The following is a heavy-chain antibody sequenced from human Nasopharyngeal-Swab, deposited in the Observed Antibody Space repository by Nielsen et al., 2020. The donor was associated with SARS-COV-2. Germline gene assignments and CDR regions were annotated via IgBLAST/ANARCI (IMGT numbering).Heavy chain of an antibody. CDR3: ARRAGPAVLYNWFDP. CDR1: GGSISSSSYY. CDR2: IYYSGST. Sequence: SETLSLTCTVSGGSISSSSYYWGWIRQPPGKGLEWIGSIYYSGSTYYNPSLKSRVTISVDTFKNQFSLKLSSVTAADTAVYYCARRAGPAVLYNWFDPWGQGTLVTVSS. V-gene: IGHV4-39*07. J-gene: IGHJ5*02. D-gene: IGHD3-10*01.